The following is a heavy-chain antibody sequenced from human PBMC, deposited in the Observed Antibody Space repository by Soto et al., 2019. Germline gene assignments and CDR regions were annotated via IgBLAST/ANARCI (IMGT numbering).Heavy chain of an antibody. CDR1: VYTNNIYV. CDR3: ARRGVYSRSNWYFAP. D-gene: IGHD6-6*01. Sequence: ASAKATCKAPVYTNNIYVISRVRKEKGQGLEWMGWISAYNGNTNYAQKLQGRVTMTTDPSTSTAYMALRSLRSDPPPVYSCARRGVYSRSNWYFAPWGRGTLVPVSP. CDR2: ISAYNGNT. J-gene: IGHJ2*01. V-gene: IGHV1-18*01.